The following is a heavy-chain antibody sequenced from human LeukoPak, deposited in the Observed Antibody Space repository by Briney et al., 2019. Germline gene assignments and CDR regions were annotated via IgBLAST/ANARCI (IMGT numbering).Heavy chain of an antibody. CDR3: ARETSSRYFDY. CDR2: INPNSGDT. Sequence: ASVKVSCKASGYTFTGFYMHWVRQAPGQGLEWMGWINPNSGDTNYAQKSQGRVTMTRDTSISTAYMELSRLRSDDTAVYYCARETSSRYFDYWGQGTLLTVSS. J-gene: IGHJ4*02. CDR1: GYTFTGFY. V-gene: IGHV1-2*02.